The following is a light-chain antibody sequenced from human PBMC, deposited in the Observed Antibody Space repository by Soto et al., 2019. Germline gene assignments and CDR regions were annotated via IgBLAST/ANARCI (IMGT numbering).Light chain of an antibody. CDR3: QQYERPPFA. CDR2: DAS. CDR1: QRVSNSY. V-gene: IGKV3-20*01. J-gene: IGKJ2*01. Sequence: EIVLTQSPGPLSLSPGDRATLSCRASQRVSNSYLAWYQQKPGQAPRLLIYDASTRAAGVPDRVTGGGSGTDFTLTINALEPEDFALYFCQQYERPPFAFGQGTRLEI.